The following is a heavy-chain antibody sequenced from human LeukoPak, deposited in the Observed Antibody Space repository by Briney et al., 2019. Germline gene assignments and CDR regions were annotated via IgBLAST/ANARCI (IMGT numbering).Heavy chain of an antibody. CDR1: GYTFTSFD. V-gene: IGHV1-8*01. CDR2: MNPNSGNT. D-gene: IGHD3-10*01. Sequence: GASVKVSCKASGYTFTSFDINWVRQATGQGLEWMGWMNPNSGNTGYAQKFQGRVTMTRNTSISTAYMELSSLRSEDTAVYFCARDGDGSWSYRGYWGQGTLVTVSS. CDR3: ARDGDGSWSYRGY. J-gene: IGHJ4*02.